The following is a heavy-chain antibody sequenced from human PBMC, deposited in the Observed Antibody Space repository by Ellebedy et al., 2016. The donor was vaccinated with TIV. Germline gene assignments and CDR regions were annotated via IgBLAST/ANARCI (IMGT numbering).Heavy chain of an antibody. CDR2: INHDGST. D-gene: IGHD3-10*01. J-gene: IGHJ3*01. CDR1: GASISHW. V-gene: IGHV4-4*02. CDR3: ARHYLLSSTFYL. Sequence: MPSETLSLTCAVSGASISHWSSWVRQPLGEGLEWIGEINHDGSTNYNPSLRSRVTISLDRSKNQFSLEVTSVTAADTALYYCARHYLLSSTFYLWGQGTMVTVSS.